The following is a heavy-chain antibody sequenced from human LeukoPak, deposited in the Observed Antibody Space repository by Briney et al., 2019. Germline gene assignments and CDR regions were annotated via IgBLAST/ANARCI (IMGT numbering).Heavy chain of an antibody. CDR3: ARAKQLDFDY. J-gene: IGHJ4*02. V-gene: IGHV1-18*01. CDR1: GYTFTSYD. CDR2: ISAYNGNA. D-gene: IGHD6-6*01. Sequence: ASEKISCKASGYTFTSYDISWVRHAPGQGLERMGWISAYNGNANYAQKLQGRDSTTTDTSTSTAYMELRSLKSDDTAVYYCARAKQLDFDYWGQGTLVTVSS.